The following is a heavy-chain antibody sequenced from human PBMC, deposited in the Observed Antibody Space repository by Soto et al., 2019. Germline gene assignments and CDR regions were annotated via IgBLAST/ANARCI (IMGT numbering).Heavy chain of an antibody. CDR2: ITHSGST. J-gene: IGHJ6*03. CDR1: GASFSGYY. Sequence: QVQLQQWGAGPLKPSETLYVTCAVYGASFSGYYWIWIRQPPGKGLEWIGEITHSGSTNYNPSLKSRVTISVDTSKTQFPLKLTSVTAADTAVYYCARGGFGPGFYPMDVWGKGTRVTVSS. V-gene: IGHV4-34*01. D-gene: IGHD3-10*01. CDR3: ARGGFGPGFYPMDV.